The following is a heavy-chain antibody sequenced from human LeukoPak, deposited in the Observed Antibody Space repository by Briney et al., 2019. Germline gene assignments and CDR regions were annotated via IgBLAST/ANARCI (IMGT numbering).Heavy chain of an antibody. CDR2: IYPNSGGT. D-gene: IGHD3-3*01. CDR1: GYTFTDYY. J-gene: IGHJ3*02. V-gene: IGHV1-2*02. Sequence: ASVTVSCRASGYTFTDYYMHWVRRAPGQGLEWMGWIYPNSGGTNSAQKFQGRVTMTRDTSISTAYMELSRLRSDDTAVYYCVKMYYHLWSGFDIWGQGTMVTVSS. CDR3: VKMYYHLWSGFDI.